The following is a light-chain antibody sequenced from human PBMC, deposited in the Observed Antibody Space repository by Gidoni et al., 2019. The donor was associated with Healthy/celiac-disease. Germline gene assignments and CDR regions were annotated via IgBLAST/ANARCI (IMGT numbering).Light chain of an antibody. J-gene: IGLJ2*01. CDR3: QSYDSSLSGSKV. CDR2: GNS. Sequence: SVLTQRPAVCGATGPRVTISCPGSSPNIGAGYDVHWYQQLPGTAPKLLIYGNSKRPSGVPDRFSGSQSGTSASLAITGLHAEDEADYYGQSYDSSLSGSKVFGGGTKLTVL. CDR1: SPNIGAGYD. V-gene: IGLV1-40*01.